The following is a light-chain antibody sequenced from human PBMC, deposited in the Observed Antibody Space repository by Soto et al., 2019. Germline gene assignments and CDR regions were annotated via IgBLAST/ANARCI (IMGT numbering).Light chain of an antibody. CDR2: DAS. J-gene: IGKJ3*01. V-gene: IGKV1-33*01. Sequence: DIQMTQSPSSLSASVGDRVTITCQASQDISNYLNWYQQKPGKAPKLLIYDASNLETGVPSRFSGSGSGTDFTFTIISLQPEDLATYYCQQYANLPPFTFGPGTKVDI. CDR1: QDISNY. CDR3: QQYANLPPFT.